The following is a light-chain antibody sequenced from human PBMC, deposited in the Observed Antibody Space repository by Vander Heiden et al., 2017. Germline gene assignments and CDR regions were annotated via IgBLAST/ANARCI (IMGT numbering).Light chain of an antibody. CDR2: LNSDGSH. Sequence: QLVLTQSPPASASLGAAVKLTCTLSSGHISYAIAWHQQQPEKGPRYLLKLNSDGSHSTGDGIPDRFSGSSSGAERYLTIPRLQSEDEADYYCQTWGTDLWVFGGGTKLTVL. V-gene: IGLV4-69*01. J-gene: IGLJ3*02. CDR1: SGHISYA. CDR3: QTWGTDLWV.